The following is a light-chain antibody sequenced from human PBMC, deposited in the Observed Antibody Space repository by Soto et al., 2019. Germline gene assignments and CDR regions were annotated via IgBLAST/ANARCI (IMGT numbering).Light chain of an antibody. CDR2: GAS. CDR3: QQYGSSFAT. CDR1: QSVSNT. V-gene: IGKV3-20*01. Sequence: EIVLTQSPGTLSLSPGERATLSCRASQSVSNTLAWYRQTPGQAPRLLIYGASTSATDTPARVSGSRSGTDFTLTIRRVENPEFGVYYCQQYGSSFATFGQGTQV. J-gene: IGKJ1*01.